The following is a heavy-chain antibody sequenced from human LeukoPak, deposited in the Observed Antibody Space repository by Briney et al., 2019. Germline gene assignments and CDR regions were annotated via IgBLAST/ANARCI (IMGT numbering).Heavy chain of an antibody. CDR2: ISSSSSYT. CDR3: ARDPGVLRYFDWPAGLDY. V-gene: IGHV3-11*05. Sequence: GGSLRLSCAASGFTFSDYYKSWIRQAPGKGLEWVSYISSSSSYTNYADSVKGRFTISRDNAKNSLYLQMNSLRAEDTAVYYCARDPGVLRYFDWPAGLDYWGQGTLVTVSS. D-gene: IGHD3-9*01. J-gene: IGHJ4*02. CDR1: GFTFSDYY.